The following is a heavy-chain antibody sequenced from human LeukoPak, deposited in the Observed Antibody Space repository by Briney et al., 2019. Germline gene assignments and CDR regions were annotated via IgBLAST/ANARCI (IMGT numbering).Heavy chain of an antibody. CDR3: ARDRLRLGELSESDY. Sequence: GVSVKVSCKASGYTFTSYGISWVRQAPGQGLEWMGWISAYNGNTNYAQKLQGRVTMTTDTSTSPAYMELRSLRSDDTAVYYCARDRLRLGELSESDYWGQGTLVTVSS. D-gene: IGHD3-16*02. CDR2: ISAYNGNT. CDR1: GYTFTSYG. J-gene: IGHJ4*02. V-gene: IGHV1-18*01.